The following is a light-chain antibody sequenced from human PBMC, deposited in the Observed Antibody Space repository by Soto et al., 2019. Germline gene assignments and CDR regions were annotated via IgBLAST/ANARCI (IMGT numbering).Light chain of an antibody. CDR2: LGS. J-gene: IGKJ3*01. CDR3: MQALQTPLT. Sequence: DIVMTQSPLSLPVTPGEPASMSCRSSQSLLHSNGYNYFDWYLQKPGQSPQLLIYLGSNRASGVPDRFSGSGSGTDFTLKISRVEAEDVGVYYCMQALQTPLTFGPGTKVDIK. CDR1: QSLLHSNGYNY. V-gene: IGKV2-28*01.